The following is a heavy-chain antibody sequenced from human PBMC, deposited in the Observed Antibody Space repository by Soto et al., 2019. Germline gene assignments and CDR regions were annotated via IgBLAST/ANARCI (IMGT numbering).Heavy chain of an antibody. D-gene: IGHD2-15*01. CDR2: IYYSGST. V-gene: IGHV4-59*01. Sequence: TLSLTSAGSGGSISSYNWSCIRQPPGKGLEWIGYIYYSGSTNYNPSLKSRVTISVDTSKNQFSLKLSSVTAADTAVYYCARVHRYCSGGSCYPLLYYYYYGMDVWGQGTTVTVSS. CDR1: GGSISSYN. J-gene: IGHJ6*02. CDR3: ARVHRYCSGGSCYPLLYYYYYGMDV.